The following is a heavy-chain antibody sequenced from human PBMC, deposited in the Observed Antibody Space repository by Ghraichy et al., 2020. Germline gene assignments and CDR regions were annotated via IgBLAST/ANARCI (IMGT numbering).Heavy chain of an antibody. Sequence: SETLSLTCAVYGGSFSGYYWSWIRQPPGKGLEWIGEINHSGSTNYNPSLKSRVTISVDTSKNQFSLKLSSVTAADTAVYYCARRSPYKLFQSTRFDYWGQGTLVTVSS. V-gene: IGHV4-34*01. J-gene: IGHJ4*02. CDR2: INHSGST. D-gene: IGHD2-21*01. CDR3: ARRSPYKLFQSTRFDY. CDR1: GGSFSGYY.